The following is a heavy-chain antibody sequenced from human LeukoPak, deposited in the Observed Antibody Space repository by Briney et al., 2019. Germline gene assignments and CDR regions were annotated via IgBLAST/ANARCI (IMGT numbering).Heavy chain of an antibody. CDR2: INHSGST. CDR3: ARGYIRAARKEYYFDY. V-gene: IGHV4-34*01. Sequence: SETQSLTCAVYGGSFSGYYWSWIRQPPGKGLEWIGEINHSGSTNYNPSLKSRVTISVDTSKNQFSLKLSSVTAADTAVYYCARGYIRAARKEYYFDYWGQGTLVTVSS. J-gene: IGHJ4*02. CDR1: GGSFSGYY. D-gene: IGHD6-6*01.